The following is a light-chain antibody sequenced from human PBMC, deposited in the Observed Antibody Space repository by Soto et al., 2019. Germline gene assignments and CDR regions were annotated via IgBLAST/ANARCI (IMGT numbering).Light chain of an antibody. Sequence: ALTQPASVSGSPGQSITISCTGTSSNVGSYNLVSWYQQHPGKAPKLMIYEGTKRPSGVSNRFSGSRSGNTASLTISGLQAEDEADYYCCSYASSGTYVVFGGGTKLTVL. CDR3: CSYASSGTYVV. J-gene: IGLJ2*01. V-gene: IGLV2-23*01. CDR2: EGT. CDR1: SSNVGSYNL.